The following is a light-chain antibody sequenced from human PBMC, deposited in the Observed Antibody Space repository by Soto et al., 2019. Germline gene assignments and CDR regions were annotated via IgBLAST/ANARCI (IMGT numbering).Light chain of an antibody. CDR1: QSVSSS. V-gene: IGKV3-20*01. CDR3: QQYGGSPIT. J-gene: IGKJ5*01. Sequence: EIVLTQSPGTLSLSPGERATLSCRASQSVSSSLAWYQQKTGQAPRLLISGASSRATGIPDRFSGSGSETDFTLTISRLEPEDFALYYCQQYGGSPITLGQGTRLEIK. CDR2: GAS.